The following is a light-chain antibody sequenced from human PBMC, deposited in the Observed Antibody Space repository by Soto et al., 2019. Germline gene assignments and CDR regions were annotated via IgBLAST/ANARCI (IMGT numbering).Light chain of an antibody. CDR1: QSIRSN. V-gene: IGKV3D-15*01. J-gene: IGKJ5*01. CDR2: SAS. CDR3: QQYNNWPAIT. Sequence: EIVMTQSPATLSVSPGERAALSCRASQSIRSNLAWYQQKPGQDPRLLIYSASTRATGIPARFSGSGSGTEFTLTISSLQSEDFAVYYCQQYNNWPAITFGQGTRLEIK.